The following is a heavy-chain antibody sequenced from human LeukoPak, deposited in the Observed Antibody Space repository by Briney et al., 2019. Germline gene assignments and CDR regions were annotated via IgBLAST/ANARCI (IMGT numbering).Heavy chain of an antibody. CDR3: ASEVSVVVPAAGVETFDY. CDR2: INPNSGGT. D-gene: IGHD2-2*01. V-gene: IGHV1-2*04. CDR1: GYTFTGYY. J-gene: IGHJ4*02. Sequence: GASVKVSCKASGYTFTGYYMHWVRQAPGQGLEWMGWINPNSGGTNYAQKFQGWVTMTRDTSISTAYMELSRLRSDDTAVYYCASEVSVVVPAAGVETFDYWGQGTLVTVSS.